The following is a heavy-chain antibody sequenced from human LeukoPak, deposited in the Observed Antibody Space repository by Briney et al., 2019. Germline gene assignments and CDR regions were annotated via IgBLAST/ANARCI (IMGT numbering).Heavy chain of an antibody. J-gene: IGHJ4*02. CDR1: GFTFSTYA. Sequence: PGRSLRLSCAASGFTFSTYAMHWVRQAPGKGLEWVAVISYDGNKKDYADSVKGRFTISRDDSKNTLYLQMNSLATEDTAMYYCAGDNNGDYWGQGTLVTVSS. D-gene: IGHD1/OR15-1a*01. V-gene: IGHV3-30-3*01. CDR2: ISYDGNKK. CDR3: AGDNNGDY.